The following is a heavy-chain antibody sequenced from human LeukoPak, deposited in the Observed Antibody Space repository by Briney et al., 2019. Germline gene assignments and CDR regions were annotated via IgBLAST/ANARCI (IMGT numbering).Heavy chain of an antibody. CDR3: ARGGYDILTGPDP. Sequence: SETLSLTCAVSGYSISSGYYWGWIRQPPGKGLEWIGSIYHSGSTYYNPSLKSRVTISVDTSKNQFSLKLSSVTAADTAVYYCARGGYDILTGPDPWGQGTLVTVSS. J-gene: IGHJ5*02. CDR1: GYSISSGYY. V-gene: IGHV4-38-2*01. D-gene: IGHD3-9*01. CDR2: IYHSGST.